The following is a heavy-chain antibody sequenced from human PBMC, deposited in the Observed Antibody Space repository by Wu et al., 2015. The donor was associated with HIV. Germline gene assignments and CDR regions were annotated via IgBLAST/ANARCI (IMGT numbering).Heavy chain of an antibody. CDR1: GYTFTGYY. J-gene: IGHJ3*02. D-gene: IGHD6-13*01. Sequence: QVQLVQSGAEVKKPGASVKVSCKASGYTFTGYYMHWVRQAPGQGLEWMGWINPNSGGTNYAQKFQGRVTMTRDTSISTAYMELSRLRSDDTAVYYCAREPIKQQLARGAFDIWGQGTMVTVSS. CDR2: INPNSGGT. V-gene: IGHV1-2*02. CDR3: AREPIKQQLARGAFDI.